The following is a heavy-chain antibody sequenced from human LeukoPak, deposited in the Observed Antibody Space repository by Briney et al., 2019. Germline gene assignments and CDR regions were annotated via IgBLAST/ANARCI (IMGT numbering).Heavy chain of an antibody. D-gene: IGHD6-6*01. J-gene: IGHJ4*02. CDR3: ARFPGSISARPTDY. Sequence: PSETLSLTCAVSGYSISSGYYWGWIRQPPGKGLAWIGSIYHTGSTYYNPSLRNRVSISVDTSKNQFSLKLSSMTAADTAVYYCARFPGSISARPTDYWGQGTLVTVSS. CDR1: GYSISSGYY. V-gene: IGHV4-38-2*01. CDR2: IYHTGST.